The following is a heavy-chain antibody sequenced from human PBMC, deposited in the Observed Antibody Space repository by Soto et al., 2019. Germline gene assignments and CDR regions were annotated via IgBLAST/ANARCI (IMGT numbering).Heavy chain of an antibody. CDR1: GFTFSSYG. CDR2: IWYDGSNK. CDR3: ARDQGYYYGSGSLDY. Sequence: GGSLRLSCAASGFTFSSYGMHWVRQAPGKGLEWVAVIWYDGSNKYYADSVKGRFTISRDNSKNTLYLQMNSLRAEDTAVYYCARDQGYYYGSGSLDYWGQGTLVTVSS. J-gene: IGHJ4*02. D-gene: IGHD3-10*01. V-gene: IGHV3-33*01.